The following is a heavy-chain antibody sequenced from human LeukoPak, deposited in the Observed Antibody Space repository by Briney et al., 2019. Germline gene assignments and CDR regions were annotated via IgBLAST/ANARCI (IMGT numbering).Heavy chain of an antibody. D-gene: IGHD3-22*01. Sequence: GSLRLSCAASGFTFSSYSMNWVRQPPGKGLEWIGSIYYSGSTYYNPSLKSRVTISVDTSKNQFSLKLSSVTAADTAVYYCARKGYYYDSSGFPDYWGQGTLVTVSS. J-gene: IGHJ4*02. V-gene: IGHV4-39*01. CDR2: IYYSGST. CDR1: GFTFSSYSMN. CDR3: ARKGYYYDSSGFPDY.